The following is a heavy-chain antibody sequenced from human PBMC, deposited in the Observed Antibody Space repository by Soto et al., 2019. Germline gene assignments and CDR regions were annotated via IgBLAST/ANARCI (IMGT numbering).Heavy chain of an antibody. CDR2: IYSSGST. D-gene: IGHD3-3*01. V-gene: IGHV4-4*07. Sequence: SETLSLTCTVTGGTISGYYLTWIRQSAGGGLEWIGRIYSSGSTNYNPSLKSRVTISPDTSMNHFSLRLSSVTAADTAVYYCARGQRFSDWFDPWGQGTLVTVSS. CDR3: ARGQRFSDWFDP. J-gene: IGHJ5*02. CDR1: GGTISGYY.